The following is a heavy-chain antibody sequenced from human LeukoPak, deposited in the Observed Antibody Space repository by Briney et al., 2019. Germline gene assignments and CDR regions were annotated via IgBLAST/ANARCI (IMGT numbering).Heavy chain of an antibody. CDR1: GGSISSYY. CDR2: IYYSGST. V-gene: IGHV4-59*08. J-gene: IGHJ4*02. CDR3: ARHGGYHDY. D-gene: IGHD3-16*02. Sequence: SETLSLTCTVSGGSISSYYWSWIRQPPGKGLEWIGHIYYSGSTNYNPSLKSRVTISVDTSKNQFSLKLSSVTAADTAVYYCARHGGYHDYWGQGTLVTVSS.